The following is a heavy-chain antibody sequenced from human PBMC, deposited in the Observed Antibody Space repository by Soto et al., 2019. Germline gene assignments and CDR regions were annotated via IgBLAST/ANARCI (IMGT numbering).Heavy chain of an antibody. Sequence: SETLSLTCTVSGGSISSSSYYWGWIRQPPGKGLEWIGSIYYSGSTYYNPSLKSRVPKSVDTSKNQFSLKLSFVTAAETAVYYCARLRDMVRGVKPQYYFDYWGQGTLVTVSS. J-gene: IGHJ4*02. V-gene: IGHV4-39*01. CDR1: GGSISSSSYY. CDR3: ARLRDMVRGVKPQYYFDY. D-gene: IGHD3-10*01. CDR2: IYYSGST.